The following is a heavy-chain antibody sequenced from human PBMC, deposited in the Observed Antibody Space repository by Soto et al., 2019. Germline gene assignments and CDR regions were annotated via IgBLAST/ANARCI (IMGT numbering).Heavy chain of an antibody. V-gene: IGHV4-34*01. CDR3: ARGGILWFGELSRRGGYHYYMDV. CDR1: GGSFSGYQ. Sequence: QVQLQQWGAGLLKPSETLSLTCAVYGGSFSGYQWSWIRQTPGKGLEWIGEINDSGNINYNPSLKSRVTILLDTPKGQISLKLSSVTAADSAVYYCARGGILWFGELSRRGGYHYYMDVWGKGTTVTVSS. D-gene: IGHD3-10*01. CDR2: INDSGNI. J-gene: IGHJ6*03.